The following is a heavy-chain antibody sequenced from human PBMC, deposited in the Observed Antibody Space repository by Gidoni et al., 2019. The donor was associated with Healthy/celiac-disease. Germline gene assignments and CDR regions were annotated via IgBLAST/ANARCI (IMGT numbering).Heavy chain of an antibody. CDR2: IYHSGST. V-gene: IGHV4-30-2*01. CDR3: ARAWGTGTRYFDY. J-gene: IGHJ4*02. CDR1: GGSLSSGCYS. D-gene: IGHD1-7*01. Sequence: QLQLQESGSGLVKPSQTLSLTCAVSGGSLSSGCYSWSWIRQPPGKDLEWIGYIYHSGSTYYNPSLKSRVTISVDRSKNQFSLKLSSVTAADTAVYYCARAWGTGTRYFDYWGQGTLVTVSS.